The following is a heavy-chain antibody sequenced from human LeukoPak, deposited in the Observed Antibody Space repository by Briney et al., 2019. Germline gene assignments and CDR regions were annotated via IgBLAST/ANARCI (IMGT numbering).Heavy chain of an antibody. CDR1: GASVSTNY. V-gene: IGHV4-59*02. J-gene: IGHJ4*02. CDR2: VYYSVNT. D-gene: IGHD7-27*01. Sequence: SETLSLTCTVSGASVSTNYWSWIRQSPGKGLEWIGYVYYSVNTNYNPSLKSRVTISADTSKNQFSLKLTSVTAADPAVYYCAKDRIWAQWGQGTLVTVSS. CDR3: AKDRIWAQ.